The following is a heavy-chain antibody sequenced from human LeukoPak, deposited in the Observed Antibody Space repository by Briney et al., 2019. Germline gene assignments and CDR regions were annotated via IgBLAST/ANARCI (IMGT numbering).Heavy chain of an antibody. D-gene: IGHD5-12*01. V-gene: IGHV4-34*01. CDR2: INHSGST. J-gene: IGHJ4*02. CDR3: AREDIVATIDY. CDR1: GGSFSGYY. Sequence: SETLPLTCAVYGGSFSGYYWSWIRQPPGKGLEWIGEINHSGSTNYNPSLKSRVTISVDTSKNQFSLKLSSVTAADTAVYYCAREDIVATIDYWGQGTLVTVSS.